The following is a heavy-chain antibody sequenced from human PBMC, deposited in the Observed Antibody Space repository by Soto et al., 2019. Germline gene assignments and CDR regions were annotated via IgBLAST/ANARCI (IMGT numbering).Heavy chain of an antibody. D-gene: IGHD3-3*01. J-gene: IGHJ6*02. CDR2: ISSVSGYT. CDR1: GFAFSDYY. V-gene: IGHV3-11*06. CDR3: ARGRFLELPDV. Sequence: GGSLRLSCAASGFAFSDYYMSWIRQAPGKGLEWVSYISSVSGYTDYADYTDSVTGRFAISRDNAKSSVYLEMNSLRVEDTAVYYCARGRFLELPDVWGQGTTVTVSS.